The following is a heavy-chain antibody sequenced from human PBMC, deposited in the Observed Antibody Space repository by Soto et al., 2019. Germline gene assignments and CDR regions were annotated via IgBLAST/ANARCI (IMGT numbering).Heavy chain of an antibody. CDR2: IDYSGTT. CDR3: AKHSGYYDFDS. Sequence: SENPAITCSVSGGSITSAYWSWIRQPPGKGLEWIAYIDYSGTTHPNPSLKGRVTMSLDTSKNHFSLKLSSVTASDTAVYFCAKHSGYYDFDSWCQG. J-gene: IGHJ4*02. CDR1: GGSITSAY. D-gene: IGHD5-12*01. V-gene: IGHV4-59*01.